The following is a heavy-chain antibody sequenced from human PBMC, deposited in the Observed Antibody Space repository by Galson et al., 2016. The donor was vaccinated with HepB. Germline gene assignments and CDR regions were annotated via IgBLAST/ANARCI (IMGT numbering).Heavy chain of an antibody. CDR2: FDPEDGET. CDR3: ASIPPIRDCTGASCYDYGMDV. J-gene: IGHJ6*02. V-gene: IGHV1-24*01. D-gene: IGHD2-2*01. Sequence: SVKVSCKVSGYTLTELSMHWVRQAPGKGLEWMGGFDPEDGETIYAHKFQDRVTMTEDTSTDTAYMELSSLRSEDTAVYYCASIPPIRDCTGASCYDYGMDVWGQGTTVTVSS. CDR1: GYTLTELS.